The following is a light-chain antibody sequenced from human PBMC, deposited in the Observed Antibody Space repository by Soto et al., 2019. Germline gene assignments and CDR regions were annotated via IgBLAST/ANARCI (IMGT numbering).Light chain of an antibody. Sequence: EIVLTQSPGTQSLSPGERATLSCRASQSVSSNLAWYQQKPGQAPRLLIYGASNRATGIPDRFSGGGSRTDFVLTISRLEPEDFAVYYCQQFSSYPLTFGGGTKVDIK. V-gene: IGKV3-20*01. CDR2: GAS. J-gene: IGKJ4*01. CDR3: QQFSSYPLT. CDR1: QSVSSN.